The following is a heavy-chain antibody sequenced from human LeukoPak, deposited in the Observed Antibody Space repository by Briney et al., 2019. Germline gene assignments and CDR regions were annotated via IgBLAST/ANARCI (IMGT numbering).Heavy chain of an antibody. D-gene: IGHD5-12*01. J-gene: IGHJ4*02. CDR3: ARGGYSGYDYPSDFDY. Sequence: GGSLRLSCAASGFTFSDSYMTWIRQAPGKGLEWVSYISSTAYTIFYADSVKGRFTISRDNAKNSLYLQMNSLRAEDTAIYYCARGGYSGYDYPSDFDYWGQGTLVTVSS. CDR2: ISSTAYTI. CDR1: GFTFSDSY. V-gene: IGHV3-11*04.